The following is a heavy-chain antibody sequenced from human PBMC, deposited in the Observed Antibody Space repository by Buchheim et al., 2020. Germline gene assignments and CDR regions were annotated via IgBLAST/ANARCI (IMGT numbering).Heavy chain of an antibody. D-gene: IGHD6-13*01. CDR1: GFTFSSYG. J-gene: IGHJ2*01. Sequence: QVQLVESGGGVVQPGRSLRLSCAASGFTFSSYGMHWVRQAPGKGLEWVAVIWYDGSNKYYADSVKGRFTISRDNSKNTLYLQMNSLRAEDTAVYYCAKERVAAAAPIRNWYFDLWGRGTL. CDR3: AKERVAAAAPIRNWYFDL. V-gene: IGHV3-33*06. CDR2: IWYDGSNK.